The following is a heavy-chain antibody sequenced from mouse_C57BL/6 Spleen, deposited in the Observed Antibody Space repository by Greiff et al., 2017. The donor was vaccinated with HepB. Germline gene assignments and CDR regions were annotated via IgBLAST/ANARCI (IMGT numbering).Heavy chain of an antibody. CDR3: ARTHER. J-gene: IGHJ2*01. V-gene: IGHV1-4*01. Sequence: VQLQQSGAELARPGASVKMSCKASGYTFTSYTMHWVTQRPGQGLEWIGYINPSSGYTKYNQKFKDKATLTADKSSSTAYMQLSSLTSEDSAVYYCARTHERWGQGTTLTVSS. CDR1: GYTFTSYT. CDR2: INPSSGYT.